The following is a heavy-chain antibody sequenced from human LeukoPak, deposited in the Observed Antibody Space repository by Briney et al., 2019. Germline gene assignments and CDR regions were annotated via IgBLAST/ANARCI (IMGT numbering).Heavy chain of an antibody. J-gene: IGHJ4*02. CDR3: ARDFGAVVDATMGYVGRFDS. D-gene: IGHD5-18*01. CDR1: GFTFSIYT. CDR2: VSRNNNYI. V-gene: IGHV3-21*01. Sequence: PGGSLRLSCAASGFTFSIYTMSWVRQAPGKGLEWVSSVSRNNNYIYYADSVQGRFTISRDSATTSLFLQMNSLRVEDTAVYFCARDFGAVVDATMGYVGRFDSWGQGALVTVSS.